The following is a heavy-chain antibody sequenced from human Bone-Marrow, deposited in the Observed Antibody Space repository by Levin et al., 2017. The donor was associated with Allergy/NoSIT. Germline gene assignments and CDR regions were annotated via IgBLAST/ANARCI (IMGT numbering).Heavy chain of an antibody. CDR2: IRGSGGGT. J-gene: IGHJ1*01. CDR1: GFTLSSYA. Sequence: TGGSLRLSCAASGFTLSSYAMSWVRQAPGKGLEWVSVIRGSGGGTYYADSVKGRFTISIDNSKNTLYLQMNGLRVEDTAIYYCVKDIYGDYGGFQHWGQGTLVTVSS. CDR3: VKDIYGDYGGFQH. D-gene: IGHD4-17*01. V-gene: IGHV3-23*01.